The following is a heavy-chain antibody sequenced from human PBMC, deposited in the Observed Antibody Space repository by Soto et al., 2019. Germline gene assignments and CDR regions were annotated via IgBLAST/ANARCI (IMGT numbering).Heavy chain of an antibody. J-gene: IGHJ5*02. Sequence: PSETLSLTCIVSGGSLSNYCWSWIRQPTGKGLEWIGRIYTGGSINQNPSLKSRVTMSVDTSKQQFSLKLTSVTAADTAVYYCARDLDSSGFSPDWFDPWGQGTLVTVSS. V-gene: IGHV4-4*07. CDR2: IYTGGSI. CDR3: ARDLDSSGFSPDWFDP. D-gene: IGHD3-22*01. CDR1: GGSLSNYC.